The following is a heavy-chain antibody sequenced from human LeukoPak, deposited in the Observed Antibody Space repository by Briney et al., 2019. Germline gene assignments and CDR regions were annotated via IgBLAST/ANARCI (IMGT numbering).Heavy chain of an antibody. CDR1: GFTLSSYG. CDR3: ARGGGYDYLDY. Sequence: PGRSLRLSCAASGFTLSSYGMHWVRKAPGKGLGWVAAIWYDGRNKYYADSVKGRSTISRANSKNTLYVQMNTLRAEDTAVYYWARGGGYDYLDYWGQGTLVTVSS. D-gene: IGHD5-12*01. V-gene: IGHV3-33*01. J-gene: IGHJ4*02. CDR2: IWYDGRNK.